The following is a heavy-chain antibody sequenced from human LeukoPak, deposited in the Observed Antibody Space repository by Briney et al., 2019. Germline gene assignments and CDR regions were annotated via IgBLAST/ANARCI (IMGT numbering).Heavy chain of an antibody. D-gene: IGHD3-9*01. CDR1: GGSISSSNW. CDR2: IYHSGST. J-gene: IGHJ4*02. V-gene: IGHV4-4*02. CDR3: ARSLAAQPVTYYDILTGYYPVYFDY. Sequence: PSETLSLTCAVSGGSISSSNWWSWVRQPPGKGLEWIGEIYHSGSTNYNPSLKSRVTISVDKSKNQFSLKLSSVTAADTAVYYCARSLAAQPVTYYDILTGYYPVYFDYWGQGTLVTVSS.